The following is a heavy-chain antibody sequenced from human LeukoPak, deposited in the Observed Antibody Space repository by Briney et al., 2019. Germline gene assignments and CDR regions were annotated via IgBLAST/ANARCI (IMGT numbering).Heavy chain of an antibody. V-gene: IGHV3-23*01. D-gene: IGHD4-23*01. CDR3: ATNGGNNPFDC. Sequence: GGSLRLSCAASGFTFSTYGMSWVRQAPGEGLEWVSAIGKSGGSTYYADSMKGRFTISRDNSKNTLYLQMNSLRAEDTAVYYCATNGGNNPFDCWGQGTLVTVSS. CDR2: IGKSGGST. CDR1: GFTFSTYG. J-gene: IGHJ4*02.